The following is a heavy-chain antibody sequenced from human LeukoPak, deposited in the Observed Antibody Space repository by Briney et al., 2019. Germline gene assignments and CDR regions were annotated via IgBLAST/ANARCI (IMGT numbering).Heavy chain of an antibody. D-gene: IGHD1-1*01. J-gene: IGHJ5*02. CDR2: IYHSGST. CDR1: GYSISSGYY. V-gene: IGHV4-38-2*02. Sequence: PSETLSLTCAVSGYSISSGYYWGWIRQPPGKGLEWIGSIYHSGSTYYNPSLKSRVTTSVDTSKNQFSLKLSSVTAADTAVYYCARDRGNNWNDVRWFDPWGQGTLVTVSS. CDR3: ARDRGNNWNDVRWFDP.